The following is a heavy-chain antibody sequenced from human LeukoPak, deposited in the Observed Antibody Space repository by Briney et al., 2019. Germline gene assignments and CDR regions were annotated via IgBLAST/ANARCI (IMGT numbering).Heavy chain of an antibody. Sequence: PGGSLRLSCAAPGFTFSRNGMHWVRQAPGKGLEWVEVIWYDGSKKNYADSVKGRFTISRDNSKNTLNLQMTSLRAEDTAVYHCARVSEDYSSGWYEEYFQYWGQGTLVIVSS. D-gene: IGHD6-19*01. CDR1: GFTFSRNG. CDR2: IWYDGSKK. J-gene: IGHJ1*01. V-gene: IGHV3-33*01. CDR3: ARVSEDYSSGWYEEYFQY.